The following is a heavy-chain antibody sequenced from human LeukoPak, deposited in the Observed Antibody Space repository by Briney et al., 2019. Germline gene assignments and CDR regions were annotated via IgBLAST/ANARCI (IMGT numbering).Heavy chain of an antibody. V-gene: IGHV5-10-1*01. CDR3: ARQSITGTTRPYYYYGMDV. CDR2: IDPSDSYT. Sequence: GESLQISCQGSGYSFTSYWISWVRQMPGKGLEWMGRIDPSDSYTNYSPSFQGHVTISADKSISTAYLQWSSLKASDTAMYYCARQSITGTTRPYYYYGMDVWGQGTTVTVSS. D-gene: IGHD1-7*01. CDR1: GYSFTSYW. J-gene: IGHJ6*02.